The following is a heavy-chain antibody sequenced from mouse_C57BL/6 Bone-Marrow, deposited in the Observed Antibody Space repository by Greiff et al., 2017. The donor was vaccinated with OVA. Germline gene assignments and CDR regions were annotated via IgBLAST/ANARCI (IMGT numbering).Heavy chain of an antibody. CDR3: ERHGDYGSFFDF. D-gene: IGHD1-1*01. CDR1: GFTFSSYG. V-gene: IGHV5-6*01. Sequence: EVKLMESGGDLVKPGGSLKLSCAASGFTFSSYGLSWVRQTPDKRLEWVATISSGGSYTIYQDSVKGRFTISRDNAKNTLYLQMSSLKSDDTAMDNCERHGDYGSFFDFWGQGNTLTVSS. J-gene: IGHJ2*01. CDR2: ISSGGSYT.